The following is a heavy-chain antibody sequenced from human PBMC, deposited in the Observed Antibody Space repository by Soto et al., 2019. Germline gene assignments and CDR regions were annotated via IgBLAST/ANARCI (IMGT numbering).Heavy chain of an antibody. V-gene: IGHV1-69*06. J-gene: IGHJ4*02. D-gene: IGHD2-15*01. CDR1: GFTFTSYA. Sequence: SVKVSCKASGFTFTSYALSWVRQAPGQGPEWMGGIIPFFGTPNYAQKFQGRVTITADKSTSTFYMDLSGLKSEDTAFYYCAIDKGAHYSHFQYWGQGTLVTVSS. CDR3: AIDKGAHYSHFQY. CDR2: IIPFFGTP.